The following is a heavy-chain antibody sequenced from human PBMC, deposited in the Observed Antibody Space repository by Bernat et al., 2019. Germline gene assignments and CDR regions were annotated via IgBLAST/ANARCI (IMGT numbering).Heavy chain of an antibody. CDR3: EREGERGNRYPNNYDYYGMDV. J-gene: IGHJ6*02. CDR2: IWYDGSNK. V-gene: IGHV3-33*01. CDR1: GFTFSSYG. Sequence: QVQLVESGGGVVQPGRSLRLSCAASGFTFSSYGMHWVRQAPGKGLEWVAVIWYDGSNKYYADSVKGRFTISRDNSKNTLYLQMNSLRAEDTAVYYCEREGERGNRYPNNYDYYGMDVWGQGTTVTVSS. D-gene: IGHD3-10*01.